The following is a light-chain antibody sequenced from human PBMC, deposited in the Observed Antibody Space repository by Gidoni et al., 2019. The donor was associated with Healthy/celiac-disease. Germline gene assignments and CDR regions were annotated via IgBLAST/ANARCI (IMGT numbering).Light chain of an antibody. CDR1: QSVSSSY. CDR3: QQCSSSPVT. CDR2: GAS. J-gene: IGKJ4*01. V-gene: IGKV3-20*01. Sequence: EIVLTQSPGTLPLSPGERATLSCRASQSVSSSYLAWYQQKPGQAPRLLIYGASSRATGIPDRFSGSGSGTDFTLTISRLEPEDFAVYYCQQCSSSPVTFGGGTKVEIK.